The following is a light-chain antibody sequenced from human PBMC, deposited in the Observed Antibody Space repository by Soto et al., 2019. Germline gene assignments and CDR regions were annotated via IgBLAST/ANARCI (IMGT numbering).Light chain of an antibody. CDR1: RSLQTW. CDR3: QQYTCLWT. Sequence: IHMTQSPSTLSASVGDRVTITCRASRSLQTWLAWYQQKPGKVPKLLIYQASSLQNGVPARFIGSGSGTEFTLTISSLQPDDVATYYCQQYTCLWTFGPGTKVDI. CDR2: QAS. J-gene: IGKJ1*01. V-gene: IGKV1-5*03.